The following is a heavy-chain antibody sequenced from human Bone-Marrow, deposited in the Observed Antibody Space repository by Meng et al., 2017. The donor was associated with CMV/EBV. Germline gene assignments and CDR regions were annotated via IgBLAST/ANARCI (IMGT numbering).Heavy chain of an antibody. Sequence: ASGYTFTSYGISWVRQAPGQGLEWMGWISAYNGNTNYAQKLQGRVTMTRDTSTSTVYMELSSLRSEDTAVYYCARGAAANTGGQLVYWGQGTLVTVSS. CDR3: ARGAAANTGGQLVY. V-gene: IGHV1-18*01. CDR1: GYTFTSYG. CDR2: ISAYNGNT. J-gene: IGHJ4*02. D-gene: IGHD6-13*01.